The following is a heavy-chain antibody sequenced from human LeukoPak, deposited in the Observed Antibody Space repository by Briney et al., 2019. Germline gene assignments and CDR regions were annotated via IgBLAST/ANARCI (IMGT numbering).Heavy chain of an antibody. Sequence: GGSLRLSCAASGFTFDDYAMHWVRQAPGKGLEWVSGISWNSGSIGYADSVKGRFTISRDNAKNSLYLQMNSLRAEDTALYYCAKDMGPVVWGAPQSGHAFDIWGQGTMVTVSS. CDR2: ISWNSGSI. CDR3: AKDMGPVVWGAPQSGHAFDI. J-gene: IGHJ3*02. V-gene: IGHV3-9*01. D-gene: IGHD3-16*01. CDR1: GFTFDDYA.